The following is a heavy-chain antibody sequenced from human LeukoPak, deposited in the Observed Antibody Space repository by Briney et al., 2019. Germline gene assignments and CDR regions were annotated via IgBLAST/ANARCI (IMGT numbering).Heavy chain of an antibody. D-gene: IGHD3/OR15-3a*01. CDR2: IWYDGTNT. J-gene: IGHJ4*02. Sequence: GGSLRFSCAASRYAFSDYGMHWVRHTPEKGLDWVAFIWYDGTNTYYSDSVKGRFTISRDNYKNRLYRQMNSLHGEVSSVYYCAKSWTGHYPTYYFDDWGQGTLVTVCS. V-gene: IGHV3-30*02. CDR3: AKSWTGHYPTYYFDD. CDR1: RYAFSDYG.